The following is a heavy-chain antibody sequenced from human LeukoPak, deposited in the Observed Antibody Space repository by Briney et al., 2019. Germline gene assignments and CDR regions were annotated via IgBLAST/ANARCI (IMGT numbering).Heavy chain of an antibody. Sequence: PGGSLRLSCAASGFTFSSYWLHWVRQDPGRGLMWVSRIEYDGSSTGYADSVKGRFTISRDNAKNTLYLQMNSLRAEDTAVYYCAREGVAGALDYWGQGTLVTVSS. J-gene: IGHJ4*02. CDR3: AREGVAGALDY. CDR1: GFTFSSYW. V-gene: IGHV3-74*01. CDR2: IEYDGSST. D-gene: IGHD6-19*01.